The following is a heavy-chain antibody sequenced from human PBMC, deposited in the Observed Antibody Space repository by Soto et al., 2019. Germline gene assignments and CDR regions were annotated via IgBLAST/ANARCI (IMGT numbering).Heavy chain of an antibody. CDR1: GYTLTELS. D-gene: IGHD2-2*01. J-gene: IGHJ6*03. Sequence: ASVKVSCKVSGYTLTELSMHWVRQAPGKGLEWMGGFDPEDGETIYAQKFQGRVTMTEDTSTDTAYMELSSLRSEDTAVYYCATGPIMSVVVPAAMNYYYMDVWGKGTTVTVSS. CDR2: FDPEDGET. V-gene: IGHV1-24*01. CDR3: ATGPIMSVVVPAAMNYYYMDV.